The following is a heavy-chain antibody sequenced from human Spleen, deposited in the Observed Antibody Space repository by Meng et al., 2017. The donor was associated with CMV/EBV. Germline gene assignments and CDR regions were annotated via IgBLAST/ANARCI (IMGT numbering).Heavy chain of an antibody. Sequence: GGSLRLSCLPSGFTVSSSYMHWVRQAPGKGLEWVSLIYTDGSTSYADFVRGRFTISRDTSKNTLYLQMNSLRAEDTAIYYCARDLPSSWYRNGMDVWGQGTTVTVSS. CDR1: GFTVSSSY. CDR3: ARDLPSSWYRNGMDV. V-gene: IGHV3-66*02. J-gene: IGHJ6*02. CDR2: IYTDGST. D-gene: IGHD6-13*01.